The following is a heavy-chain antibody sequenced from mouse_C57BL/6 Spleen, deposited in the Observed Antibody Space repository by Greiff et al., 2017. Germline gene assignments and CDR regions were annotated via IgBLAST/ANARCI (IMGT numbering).Heavy chain of an antibody. CDR3: SPLCSCSSSFDY. CDR2: IDPDNGDT. V-gene: IGHV14-4*01. J-gene: IGHJ2*01. Sequence: VQLQQSGAELVRPGASVKLSCTASGYNITDDYMHWVKQRPEQGLEWIGWIDPDNGDTEYASKFQGKATITADTTSNTAYLQLSSLTSEDTAVYYCSPLCSCSSSFDYWGQGTTLTVSS. CDR1: GYNITDDY. D-gene: IGHD1-1*01.